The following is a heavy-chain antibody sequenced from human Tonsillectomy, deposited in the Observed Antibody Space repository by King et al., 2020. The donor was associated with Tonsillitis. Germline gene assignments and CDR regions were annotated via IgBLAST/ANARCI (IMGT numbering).Heavy chain of an antibody. CDR3: ARVRYCNSTTCRGAFDI. J-gene: IGHJ3*02. CDR2: TSTKANTYTT. Sequence: VQLVESGGGLVQPGGSLRLSFAASGFTFSDHYMDWVRQAPGEGLELVGRTSTKANTYTTAYAPSVKGRFTISRDDSKNSLYLQMNSLKTEDTAVYYCARVRYCNSTTCRGAFDIWGQGTMVTVSS. V-gene: IGHV3-72*01. D-gene: IGHD2-2*01. CDR1: GFTFSDHY.